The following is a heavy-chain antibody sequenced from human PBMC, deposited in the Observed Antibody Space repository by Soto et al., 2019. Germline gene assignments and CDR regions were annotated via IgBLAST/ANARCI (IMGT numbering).Heavy chain of an antibody. J-gene: IGHJ4*02. Sequence: QVQLVQSGAEVKKPGSSVKVACKASGGTFSSYAISWVRQAPGQGLEWMGGIIPIFGTANYAQKFQGRVTITADESTSTAYMELSSLRSEDTAVYYCARDQAAHVDTAMDFDYWGQGTLVTVSS. V-gene: IGHV1-69*01. CDR1: GGTFSSYA. CDR2: IIPIFGTA. D-gene: IGHD5-18*01. CDR3: ARDQAAHVDTAMDFDY.